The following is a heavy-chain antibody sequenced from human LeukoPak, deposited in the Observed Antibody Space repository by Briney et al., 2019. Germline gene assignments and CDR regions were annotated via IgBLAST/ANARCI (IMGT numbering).Heavy chain of an antibody. D-gene: IGHD3-9*01. CDR3: AKHWYYDILTGYSPHIDY. V-gene: IGHV3-23*01. J-gene: IGHJ4*02. CDR1: GFTFSSYA. CDR2: ISGSGGST. Sequence: GGPLRLSCAASGFTFSSYAMSWVRQAPGKGLEWVSAISGSGGSTYYADSVKGRFTISRDNSKNTRYLQMNSLRAEDTAVYYCAKHWYYDILTGYSPHIDYWGQGTLVTVSS.